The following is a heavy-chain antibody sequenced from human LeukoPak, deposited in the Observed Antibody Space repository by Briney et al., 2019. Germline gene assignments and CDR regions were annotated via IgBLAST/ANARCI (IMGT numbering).Heavy chain of an antibody. CDR1: GFTFDDYG. Sequence: PGGSLRLSCAASGFTFDDYGMSWVRQAPGKGLEWVSVIYSGGSTYYADSVKGRFTISRDNSKNTLYLQMNSLRAEDTAVYYCARDLAYWGQGTLVTVSS. J-gene: IGHJ4*02. CDR2: IYSGGST. CDR3: ARDLAY. V-gene: IGHV3-66*02.